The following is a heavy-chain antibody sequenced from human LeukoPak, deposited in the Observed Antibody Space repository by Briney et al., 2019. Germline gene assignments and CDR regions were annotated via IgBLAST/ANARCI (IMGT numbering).Heavy chain of an antibody. CDR1: GGSFSGYY. CDR3: ARAFMVRGVAT. Sequence: SETLSLTCAVYGGSFSGYYWSWIRQPPGKGLEWIGEINHSGSTNYNPSLKSRVTISVDMSKNQFSLKLSSVTAADTAVYYCARAFMVRGVATWGQGTLVTVSS. J-gene: IGHJ5*02. CDR2: INHSGST. V-gene: IGHV4-34*01. D-gene: IGHD3-10*01.